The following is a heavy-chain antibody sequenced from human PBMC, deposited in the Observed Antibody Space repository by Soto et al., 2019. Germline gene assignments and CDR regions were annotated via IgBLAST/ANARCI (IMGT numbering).Heavy chain of an antibody. CDR1: GYSISSGYY. J-gene: IGHJ5*02. CDR3: ARVYRDLLRDDP. V-gene: IGHV4-38-2*01. D-gene: IGHD3-22*01. Sequence: PSETLSLTCAVSGYSISSGYYWGWIRQPPGKGLEWIGSIYHSGRTYYNPSLKSRVTISVDTSNNQFSLKLSSVTAADTAVYYCARVYRDLLRDDPWGKGTLVTVS. CDR2: IYHSGRT.